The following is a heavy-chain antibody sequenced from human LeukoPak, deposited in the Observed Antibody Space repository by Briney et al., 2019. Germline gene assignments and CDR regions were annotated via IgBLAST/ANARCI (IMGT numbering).Heavy chain of an antibody. V-gene: IGHV1-8*02. CDR1: GYTFTGYY. J-gene: IGHJ4*02. CDR3: ARETADLGRSLDY. D-gene: IGHD1-1*01. Sequence: ASVKVSCKASGYTFTGYYMHWVRQATGQGLEWMGWMNPNSGNTGYAQKFQGRVTMTRNTSISTAYMELSSLRSEDTAVYYCARETADLGRSLDYWGQGTLVTVSS. CDR2: MNPNSGNT.